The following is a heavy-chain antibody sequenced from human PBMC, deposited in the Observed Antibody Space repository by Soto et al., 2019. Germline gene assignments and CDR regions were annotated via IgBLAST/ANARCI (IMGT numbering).Heavy chain of an antibody. Sequence: EVQLVESGGGLVQRGGSLRLSCAGSGFTISSYWMHWVRQDPGTGLVWVSRLNSDGTSANYADSVKGRFTISRDNAKNTLFLQMNSLTAEEPSLYYCARGPSGWYGFDYWGQGTLVTVSS. V-gene: IGHV3-74*01. CDR3: ARGPSGWYGFDY. CDR2: LNSDGTSA. J-gene: IGHJ4*02. CDR1: GFTISSYW. D-gene: IGHD6-19*01.